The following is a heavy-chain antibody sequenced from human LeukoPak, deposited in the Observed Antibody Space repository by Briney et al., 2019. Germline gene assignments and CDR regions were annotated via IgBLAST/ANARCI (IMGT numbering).Heavy chain of an antibody. CDR2: FDPEDGET. Sequence: VASVKVSCKVSGYTLTELSMHWVRQAPGKGLEWMGGFDPEDGETIYAQKFQGRVTMTEDTSTDTAYMELSSLRSEDTAVYYCATSPRGYSGYEFDYWGQGTLVTVSS. D-gene: IGHD5-12*01. V-gene: IGHV1-24*01. J-gene: IGHJ4*02. CDR3: ATSPRGYSGYEFDY. CDR1: GYTLTELS.